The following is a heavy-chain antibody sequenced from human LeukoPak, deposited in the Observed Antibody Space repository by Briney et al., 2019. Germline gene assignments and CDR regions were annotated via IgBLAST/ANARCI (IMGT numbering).Heavy chain of an antibody. CDR1: GGSISSYY. Sequence: SETLSLTCTVSGGSISSYYWSWIRQPPGKGLEWIGYIYYSGSTNYNPSLKSRVTISVDTSKNQFSLKLGSVTAADTAVYYCARVKAVAGTDYFDYWGQGTLVTVSS. CDR3: ARVKAVAGTDYFDY. CDR2: IYYSGST. V-gene: IGHV4-59*08. J-gene: IGHJ4*02. D-gene: IGHD6-19*01.